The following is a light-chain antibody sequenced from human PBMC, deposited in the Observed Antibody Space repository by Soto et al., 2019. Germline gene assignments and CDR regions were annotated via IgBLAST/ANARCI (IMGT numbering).Light chain of an antibody. J-gene: IGKJ1*01. CDR1: QSVSSY. Sequence: DIVLTESPATLSLSPGERDTLSCRASQSVSSYLAWYQQKPGQAPRLLIYDASNRATGIPARFSGSGSGTDFTLTISSLEPEDFAVYYCQQRSNWTFGQGTKVDI. CDR2: DAS. CDR3: QQRSNWT. V-gene: IGKV3-11*01.